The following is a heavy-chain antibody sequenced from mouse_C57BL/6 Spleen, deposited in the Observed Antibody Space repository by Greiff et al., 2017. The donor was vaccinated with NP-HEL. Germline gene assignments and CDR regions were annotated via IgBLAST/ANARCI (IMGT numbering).Heavy chain of an antibody. D-gene: IGHD1-1*01. CDR2: ISSGGDYI. CDR1: GFTFSSYA. CDR3: TRDSYGSSSDY. V-gene: IGHV5-9-1*02. Sequence: EVKLVESGEGLVKPGGSLKLSCAASGFTFSSYAMSWVRQTPEKRLEWVGYISSGGDYIYYADTVKGRVTITRDNARNTLYLQMSSLKHHDTAMSYCTRDSYGSSSDYWGQGTTLTVSS. J-gene: IGHJ2*01.